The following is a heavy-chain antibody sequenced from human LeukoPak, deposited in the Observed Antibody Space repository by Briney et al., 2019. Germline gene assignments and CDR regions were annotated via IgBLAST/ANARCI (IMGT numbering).Heavy chain of an antibody. D-gene: IGHD4-17*01. CDR3: ARDRLHYGEYEKTFDY. V-gene: IGHV3-48*01. CDR1: GFTFSSYS. Sequence: GGSLRLSCAASGFTFSSYSMNWARQAPGKGLEWVSYISYSSSTIYYADSVKGRFTISRDNGKNSLYPQMNSLRAEDTAVYYCARDRLHYGEYEKTFDYWGQGTLVTVSS. J-gene: IGHJ4*02. CDR2: ISYSSSTI.